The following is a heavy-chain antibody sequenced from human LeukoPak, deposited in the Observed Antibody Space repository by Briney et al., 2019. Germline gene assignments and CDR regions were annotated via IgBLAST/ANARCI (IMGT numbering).Heavy chain of an antibody. CDR1: EYSFTTYW. CDR3: ASGSSGWYDY. V-gene: IGHV5-51*01. CDR2: IYPGDSDT. Sequence: GASLKISCKGSEYSFTTYWIGWVRQMPGKGLEWMGMIYPGDSDTRYSPSFQGQVTISADKSITTAYLQWSSLKASDTAMYYCASGSSGWYDYWGQGTLVTVSS. D-gene: IGHD6-19*01. J-gene: IGHJ4*02.